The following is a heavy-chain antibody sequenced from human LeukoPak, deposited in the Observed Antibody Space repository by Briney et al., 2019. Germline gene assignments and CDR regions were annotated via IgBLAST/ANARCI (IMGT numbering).Heavy chain of an antibody. Sequence: SETLSLTCTVSGGSISSGGYYWSWIRQHPGKVLEWFGYIYYSGSTYYNPSLKSRVTIPVDTSKNQFSLKLSSVTAADTAVYYCARDPGYGDYGDYFDYWGQGTLVTVSS. CDR1: GGSISSGGYY. V-gene: IGHV4-31*03. D-gene: IGHD4-17*01. CDR3: ARDPGYGDYGDYFDY. CDR2: IYYSGST. J-gene: IGHJ4*02.